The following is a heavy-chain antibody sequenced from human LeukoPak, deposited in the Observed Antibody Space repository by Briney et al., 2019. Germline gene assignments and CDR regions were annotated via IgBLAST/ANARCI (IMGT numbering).Heavy chain of an antibody. CDR2: IYKTGST. V-gene: IGHV4-31*03. J-gene: IGHJ4*02. Sequence: TSQTLSLTCTVSGDSITSGGYYWSWIRQHPGKGLEWIGYIYKTGSTYYNPSLKSRVTMSVDTSRNQFSLKLNSVTAADTAVYYCARDVLRWGQGTLVTVSP. CDR3: ARDVLR. CDR1: GDSITSGGYY.